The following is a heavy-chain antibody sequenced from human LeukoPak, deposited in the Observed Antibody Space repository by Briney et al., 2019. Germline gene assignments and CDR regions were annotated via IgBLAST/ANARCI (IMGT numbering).Heavy chain of an antibody. CDR2: ISSSGSTK. Sequence: SGGSLRLSCAASGLTFSSYEMNWVRQAPGKGLEWVSYISSSGSTKYYADSVKGRFTISRDNAKNSLYLQMNSLRAEDTAVYYCARGTYTSGWYSAFDYWGQGTLVTVSS. CDR3: ARGTYTSGWYSAFDY. D-gene: IGHD6-19*01. CDR1: GLTFSSYE. V-gene: IGHV3-48*03. J-gene: IGHJ4*02.